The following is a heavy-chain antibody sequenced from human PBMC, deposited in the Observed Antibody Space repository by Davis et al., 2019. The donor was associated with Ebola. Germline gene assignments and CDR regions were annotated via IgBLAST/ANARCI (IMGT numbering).Heavy chain of an antibody. CDR1: GFSLGPHG. J-gene: IGHJ4*02. CDR3: ARDHLDGSLDY. CDR2: SVNDATTQ. V-gene: IGHV3-33*01. Sequence: GESLKISCATSGFSLGPHGLHWIRQAPGKGLEWVAMSVNDATTQYYGDSVRGRFTISRDTPRTMMYLQMNNLRVQDTAVYYCARDHLDGSLDYWGQGTLVIVS. D-gene: IGHD1-26*01.